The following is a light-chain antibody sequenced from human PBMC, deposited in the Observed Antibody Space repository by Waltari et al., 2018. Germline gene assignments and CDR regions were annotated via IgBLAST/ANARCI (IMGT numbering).Light chain of an antibody. CDR1: SSNIGSNT. Sequence: QSMLTQPPSASGTPGQRVTISCSGGSSNIGSNTVNWFQQLPGTAPKLLVYSNVQRPSGVPERFSGPRSGTSVSLAISGLQPDDEADYYCATWDDSLHVWVFGGGTKLTVL. V-gene: IGLV1-44*01. CDR3: ATWDDSLHVWV. CDR2: SNV. J-gene: IGLJ3*02.